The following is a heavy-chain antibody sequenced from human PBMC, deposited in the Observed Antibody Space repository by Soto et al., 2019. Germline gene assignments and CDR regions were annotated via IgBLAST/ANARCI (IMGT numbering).Heavy chain of an antibody. CDR3: AHRLIAVGPYDY. J-gene: IGHJ4*02. V-gene: IGHV2-5*02. D-gene: IGHD6-19*01. Sequence: QITLKESGPTLVKPTQTLTLTCTFSGFSLSTSGVGVGWIRQPPGKSLEWLALIYWDDDKRYSPSLKSRLTITKATSKYQVGLTMTNMDHVDTATYYCAHRLIAVGPYDYWGQGTLVTVSS. CDR1: GFSLSTSGVG. CDR2: IYWDDDK.